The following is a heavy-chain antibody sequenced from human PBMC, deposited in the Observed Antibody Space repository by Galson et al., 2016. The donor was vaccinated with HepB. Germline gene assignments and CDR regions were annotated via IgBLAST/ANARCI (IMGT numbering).Heavy chain of an antibody. CDR3: AKDRDSNWYEKYFQH. V-gene: IGHV3-23*01. CDR1: GFTFNIYA. J-gene: IGHJ1*01. CDR2: ISSGGTT. Sequence: SLRLSCAASGFTFNIYAMSWVRLAPGKGLEWVSAISSGGTTYYADSVKGRFTISRDNSKNTLPLQMNSLRAEDTAVYYCAKDRDSNWYEKYFQHWGQGTPVTVSS. D-gene: IGHD6-13*01.